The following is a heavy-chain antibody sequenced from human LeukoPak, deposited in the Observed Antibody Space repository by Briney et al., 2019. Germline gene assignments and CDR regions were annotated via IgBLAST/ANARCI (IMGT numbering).Heavy chain of an antibody. V-gene: IGHV4-31*03. J-gene: IGHJ4*02. Sequence: SETLSLTCSVSGGSISSGGYYWSWIRQHPGKGLEWIGYIYYSGSTYYNPSLKSRVTISVDKSKNQFSLKLSSVTAADTAMYYCARDLMTYGSVSYQYYLDYWGQGSLVTVSS. CDR1: GGSISSGGYY. D-gene: IGHD3-10*01. CDR3: ARDLMTYGSVSYQYYLDY. CDR2: IYYSGST.